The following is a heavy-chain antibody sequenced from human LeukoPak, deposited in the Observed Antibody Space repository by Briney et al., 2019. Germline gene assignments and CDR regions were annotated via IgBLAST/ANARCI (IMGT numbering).Heavy chain of an antibody. CDR2: FYYSGNT. D-gene: IGHD3-16*01. J-gene: IGHJ6*02. Sequence: PSETLSLTCTVSGSSISSYYWSWIRQPPGKGLEWIEYFYYSGNTNYNPSLKSRVTISVDTSKNQFSLKLSSVTAADTAVYYCARGGITTMDVWGQGTTVTVSS. CDR1: GSSISSYY. V-gene: IGHV4-59*01. CDR3: ARGGITTMDV.